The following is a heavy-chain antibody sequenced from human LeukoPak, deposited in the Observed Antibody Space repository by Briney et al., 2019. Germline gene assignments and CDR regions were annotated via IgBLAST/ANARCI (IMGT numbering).Heavy chain of an antibody. J-gene: IGHJ5*02. CDR3: ARSPTDLYCTNGVCYLWSHWFDP. CDR1: GYTFTSYA. Sequence: ASVKVSCKASGYTFTSYAMNWVRQAPGQGLEWMGWINTNTGNPTYAQGFTGRSVFSLDTSVSTAYLQICSLKAEDTAVYYCARSPTDLYCTNGVCYLWSHWFDPWGQGTLVTVSS. D-gene: IGHD2-8*01. V-gene: IGHV7-4-1*01. CDR2: INTNTGNP.